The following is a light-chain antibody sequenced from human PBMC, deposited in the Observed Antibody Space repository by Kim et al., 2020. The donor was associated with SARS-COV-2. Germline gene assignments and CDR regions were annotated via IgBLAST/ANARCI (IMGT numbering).Light chain of an antibody. J-gene: IGKJ2*03. V-gene: IGKV1-39*01. CDR2: AAV. CDR3: QQTYSFPNS. Sequence: STSVGDRVTITCRASQTISRYLNWYQQKPGKAPKILIYAAVGLQSGVPSRFSGSGSGTDFTLTISSLQPEDVATYYCQQTYSFPNSFGQGPSWRS. CDR1: QTISRY.